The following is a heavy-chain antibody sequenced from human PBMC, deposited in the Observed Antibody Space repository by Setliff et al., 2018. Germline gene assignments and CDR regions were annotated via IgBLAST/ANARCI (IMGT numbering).Heavy chain of an antibody. D-gene: IGHD1-26*01. V-gene: IGHV4-4*02. CDR2: IYHSGST. CDR3: ARSSYSXSYLNV. CDR1: GDSISSSNW. Sequence: PSETLSLTCAVSGDSISSSNWWNWVRQPPGKGLEWIGEIYHSGSTKYNPSLKXRVTISXXXSXXXXXXXXXXXXXXDTAVYYCARSSYSXSYLNVWGQGTTVTVS. J-gene: IGHJ6*02.